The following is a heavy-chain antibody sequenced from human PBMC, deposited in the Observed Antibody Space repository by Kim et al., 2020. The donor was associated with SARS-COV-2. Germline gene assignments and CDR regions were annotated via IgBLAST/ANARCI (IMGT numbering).Heavy chain of an antibody. CDR3: TRFDYYGSGTSYDF. V-gene: IGHV1-3*01. CDR1: GYLFTSYP. D-gene: IGHD3-10*01. J-gene: IGHJ4*02. Sequence: ASVKVSCKTSGYLFTSYPIHWVRQAPGQRPEWMGWLYPANTKTKYSQKFQGRVTITTDTSASTAYMELTRLRSEDTAVYYCTRFDYYGSGTSYDFWGQGTPVTVSS. CDR2: LYPANTKT.